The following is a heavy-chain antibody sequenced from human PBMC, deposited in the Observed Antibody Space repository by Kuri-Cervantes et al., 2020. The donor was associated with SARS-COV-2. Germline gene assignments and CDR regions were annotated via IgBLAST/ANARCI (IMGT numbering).Heavy chain of an antibody. CDR2: IYIGGST. V-gene: IGHV4-61*02. Sequence: LRLSCTVSGDSMSRGFYYWSWIRQPAGKGLEWIGRIYIGGSTNYNPSLKSRVTISVDTSRNQFSLKLTSVTAADTAVYYCARSRIAVADWYFDLWGRGTLVTVSS. CDR3: ARSRIAVADWYFDL. D-gene: IGHD6-19*01. J-gene: IGHJ2*01. CDR1: GDSMSRGFYY.